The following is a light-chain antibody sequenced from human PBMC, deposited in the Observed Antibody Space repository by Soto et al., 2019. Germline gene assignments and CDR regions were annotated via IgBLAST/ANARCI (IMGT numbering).Light chain of an antibody. Sequence: QSVLTQPPSVSAAPGQKVTISCSGSSSNIGNNYVSWYQQLPGTAPKLLIYDNNKRPSGIPDRFSGSKSGTSATLGITGLQTGGEADYYCGTWDSSLSAGGVFGGGTKLTVL. V-gene: IGLV1-51*01. CDR1: SSNIGNNY. CDR2: DNN. J-gene: IGLJ2*01. CDR3: GTWDSSLSAGGV.